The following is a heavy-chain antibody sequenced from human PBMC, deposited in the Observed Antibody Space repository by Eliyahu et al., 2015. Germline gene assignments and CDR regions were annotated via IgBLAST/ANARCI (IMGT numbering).Heavy chain of an antibody. D-gene: IGHD3-10*01. CDR2: IGPXGAXT. CDR3: VRGGSGSSPPFGY. V-gene: IGHV1-46*01. CDR1: GFPFSTYH. J-gene: IGHJ4*02. Sequence: QVQLVQSGSEVKKPGASVKVSCEASGFPFSTYHVHWVRQAPGQGLEWMGXIGPXGAXTTYAQXXQGRVTMTSDTSTTTVYMDLNSLRSEDTAVYYCVRGGSGSSPPFGYWGQGTLVTVSS.